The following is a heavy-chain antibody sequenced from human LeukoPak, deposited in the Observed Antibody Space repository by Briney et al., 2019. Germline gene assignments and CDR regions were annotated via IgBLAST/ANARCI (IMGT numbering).Heavy chain of an antibody. Sequence: SETLSLTCAVYGVSFSGYYWSWIRQPPGKGLEWIGEINHSGSTNYNPSLKSRVTISVDTSKNQFSLKLSSVTAADTAVYYCARGRVRPRYCSGGSCYDDHWGQGTLVTVSS. V-gene: IGHV4-34*01. D-gene: IGHD2-15*01. CDR3: ARGRVRPRYCSGGSCYDDH. CDR1: GVSFSGYY. J-gene: IGHJ5*02. CDR2: INHSGST.